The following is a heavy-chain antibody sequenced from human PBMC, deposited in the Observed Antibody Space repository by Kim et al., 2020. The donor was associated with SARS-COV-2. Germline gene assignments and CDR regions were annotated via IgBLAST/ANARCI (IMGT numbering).Heavy chain of an antibody. V-gene: IGHV4-34*01. Sequence: SETLSLTCAVYGGSFSGYYWSWIRQPPGKGLEWIGEINHSGSTNYNPSLKSRVTISVDTSKNQFSLKLSSVTAADTAVYYCARGSSKIVTITKRVRWFDPWGQGTLVTVSS. D-gene: IGHD3-10*01. CDR3: ARGSSKIVTITKRVRWFDP. J-gene: IGHJ5*02. CDR1: GGSFSGYY. CDR2: INHSGST.